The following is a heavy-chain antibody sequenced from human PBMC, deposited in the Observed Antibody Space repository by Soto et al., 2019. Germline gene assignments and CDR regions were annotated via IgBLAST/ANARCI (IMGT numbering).Heavy chain of an antibody. V-gene: IGHV3-74*01. CDR2: IYSDGRTT. Sequence: EVQLVESGGGLVQPGGSLRLSCAASGFTFSVNWMHWVRQAPGKGLVWVSRIYSDGRTTNYADSVKGRFTISRDNAKNTLYLQINSLRVEDTAVYYCARGGEKQWLAIDFWGQGTLVTVSS. CDR1: GFTFSVNW. D-gene: IGHD6-19*01. CDR3: ARGGEKQWLAIDF. J-gene: IGHJ4*02.